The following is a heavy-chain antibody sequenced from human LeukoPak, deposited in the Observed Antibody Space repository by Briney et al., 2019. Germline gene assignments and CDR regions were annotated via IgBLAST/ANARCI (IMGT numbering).Heavy chain of an antibody. CDR2: IYTSGST. Sequence: SETLSLTCTVSGGSISSYYWSWIRQPAGKGLEWIGRIYTSGSTYYNPSLNSRVTISVDTSKNQFSLKLSSVTAADTAVYYCASHSSYVSPFRSWGRGPLVTVSP. D-gene: IGHD3-10*02. CDR3: ASHSSYVSPFRS. J-gene: IGHJ5*02. V-gene: IGHV4-4*07. CDR1: GGSISSYY.